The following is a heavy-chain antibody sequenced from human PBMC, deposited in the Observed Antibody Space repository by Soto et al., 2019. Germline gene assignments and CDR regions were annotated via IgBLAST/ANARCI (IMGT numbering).Heavy chain of an antibody. Sequence: ASVKVTCKASGYTFTSYGISWVRQAPGQGLEWMGWISAYNGNTNYAQKLQGRVTMTTDASTSTAYMELRSLRSDDTAVYYCARDLGHSYANEDWFDPWGQGTLVTVSS. V-gene: IGHV1-18*01. J-gene: IGHJ5*02. CDR2: ISAYNGNT. D-gene: IGHD5-18*01. CDR1: GYTFTSYG. CDR3: ARDLGHSYANEDWFDP.